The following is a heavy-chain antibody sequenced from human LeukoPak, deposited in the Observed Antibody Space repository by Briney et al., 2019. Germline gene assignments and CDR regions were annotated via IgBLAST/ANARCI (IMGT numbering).Heavy chain of an antibody. D-gene: IGHD6-13*01. CDR1: GGSISSYY. CDR2: IYYSGST. CDR3: ARNLGGSSWVFDY. J-gene: IGHJ4*02. V-gene: IGHV4-59*01. Sequence: PSETLSLTCTVSGGSISSYYWSWIRQPPGKGLEWIGYIYYSGSTNYNPSLKSRVTISLDTSKTLFSLKLSSVTAADTAVYYCARNLGGSSWVFDYWGQGTLVTVSS.